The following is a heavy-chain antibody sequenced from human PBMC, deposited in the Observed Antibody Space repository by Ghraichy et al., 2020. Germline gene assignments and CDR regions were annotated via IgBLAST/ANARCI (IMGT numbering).Heavy chain of an antibody. CDR3: ARPTTG. V-gene: IGHV4-34*01. CDR1: GGSFSGYY. Sequence: SETLSLTCAVYGGSFSGYYWSWIRQPPGKGLEWIGEINHSGSTNYNPSLKSRVTISVDTSKNQFSLKLSSVTAADTAVYYCARPTTGWGQGTLVTVSS. J-gene: IGHJ4*02. D-gene: IGHD3-9*01. CDR2: INHSGST.